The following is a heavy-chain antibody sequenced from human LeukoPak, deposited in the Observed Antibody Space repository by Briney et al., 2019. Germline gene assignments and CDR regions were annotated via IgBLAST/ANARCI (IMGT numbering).Heavy chain of an antibody. J-gene: IGHJ4*02. D-gene: IGHD3-10*02. CDR2: IYSSGNGEST. CDR1: GGSISSGSYY. V-gene: IGHV4-61*09. Sequence: KPSETMSLTCTVSGGSISSGSYYWSWIRQPPGKGLEWIAHIYSSGNGESTMYNPSLKGRVTISVDMSKNQFSLRLSFVTAADTAVYYCARHDVVPVVRRGFDDWGQGTLVTVSS. CDR3: ARHDVVPVVRRGFDD.